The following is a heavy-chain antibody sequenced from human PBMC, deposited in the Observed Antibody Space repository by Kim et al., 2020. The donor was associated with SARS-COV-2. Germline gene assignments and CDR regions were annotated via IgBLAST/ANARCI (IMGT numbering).Heavy chain of an antibody. D-gene: IGHD3-22*01. CDR1: GGSISSYY. CDR2: IYYSGST. Sequence: SETLSLTCTVSGGSISSYYWSWIRQPPGKGLEWIGYIYYSGSTNSNPSLKSRVTISVDTSKNQFSLKLSSVTAADTAVYYCARESRGYCPGSAGWYFDLCGRGTLVTVSS. CDR3: ARESRGYCPGSAGWYFDL. J-gene: IGHJ2*01. V-gene: IGHV4-59*01.